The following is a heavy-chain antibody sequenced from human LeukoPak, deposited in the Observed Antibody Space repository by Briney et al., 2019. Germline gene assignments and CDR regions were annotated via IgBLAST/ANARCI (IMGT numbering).Heavy chain of an antibody. Sequence: GGSLRLSCAASGFTFSSYWMHWVRQAPGKGLVWVSRINSDGSSTSYADSVKGRFTISRDNAKNTLYLQMNSLRAEDTAVYYCARTYDSSEDEYYYYYGMDVWGQGTTVTVSS. CDR2: INSDGSST. D-gene: IGHD3-22*01. CDR1: GFTFSSYW. CDR3: ARTYDSSEDEYYYYYGMDV. J-gene: IGHJ6*02. V-gene: IGHV3-74*01.